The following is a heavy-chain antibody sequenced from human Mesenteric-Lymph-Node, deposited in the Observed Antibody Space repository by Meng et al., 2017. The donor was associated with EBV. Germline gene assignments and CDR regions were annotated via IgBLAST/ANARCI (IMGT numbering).Heavy chain of an antibody. D-gene: IGHD5/OR15-5a*01. V-gene: IGHV1-46*01. J-gene: IGHJ5*02. CDR3: TRVVYREFDP. CDR1: GYTFTSNY. CDR2: INPSSGGT. Sequence: QEQLVQSGAEGKKLGASVKVSCKASGYTFTSNYIHWVRQAPGQGPEWMGLINPSSGGTSYAQKFQGRVTMTRDTSTSTVYMEVISLRSDDTAVYYCTRVVYREFDPWGQGTLVTVSS.